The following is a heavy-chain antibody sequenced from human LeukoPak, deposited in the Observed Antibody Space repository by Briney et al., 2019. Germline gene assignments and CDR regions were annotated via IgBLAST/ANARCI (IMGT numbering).Heavy chain of an antibody. J-gene: IGHJ6*03. V-gene: IGHV1-2*02. CDR1: GYTFTVYY. Sequence: ASVKVSCKASGYTFTVYYMHWVRQAPGQGLEWMGWINPNSGGTNYAQKFQGRVTMTRDTSISTAYMELSRLGSDDTAVYYCARGVSGIYYYYYMDVWGKGTTVTVSS. D-gene: IGHD1-26*01. CDR3: ARGVSGIYYYYYMDV. CDR2: INPNSGGT.